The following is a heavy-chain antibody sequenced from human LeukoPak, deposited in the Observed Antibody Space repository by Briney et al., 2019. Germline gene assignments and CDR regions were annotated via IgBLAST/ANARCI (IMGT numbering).Heavy chain of an antibody. Sequence: GGSLRLSCAASGFTFTTYAMHWVRQAPGKGLEWVAVITSDGSNTSYADSVKGRFTISRDNAKNTLYLQMNSLRAEDTAVYYCARDAVDTANAVWGQGTTVTVSS. V-gene: IGHV3-30-3*01. CDR1: GFTFTTYA. CDR2: ITSDGSNT. D-gene: IGHD5-18*01. J-gene: IGHJ6*02. CDR3: ARDAVDTANAV.